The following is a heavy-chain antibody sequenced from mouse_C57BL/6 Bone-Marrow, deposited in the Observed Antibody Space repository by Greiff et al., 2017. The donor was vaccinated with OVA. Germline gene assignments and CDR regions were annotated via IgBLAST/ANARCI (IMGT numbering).Heavy chain of an antibody. Sequence: QVQLQQSGAELARPGASVKLSCKASGYTFTSYGISWVKQRTGQGLEWIGEIYPRSGNTDYNEKFKGKATLPADKSSSTAYMELRSLTSEDSAVYFCARAIYDGYYVPYWYFDVWGTGTTVTVSS. CDR1: GYTFTSYG. V-gene: IGHV1-81*01. CDR3: ARAIYDGYYVPYWYFDV. D-gene: IGHD2-3*01. J-gene: IGHJ1*03. CDR2: IYPRSGNT.